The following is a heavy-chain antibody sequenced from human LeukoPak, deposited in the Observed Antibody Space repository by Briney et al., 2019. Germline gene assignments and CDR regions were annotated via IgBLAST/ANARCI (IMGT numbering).Heavy chain of an antibody. Sequence: GGSLRLSCAASGFTFSSYAMHWVRQAPGKGLEWVSYISRSGSTIYYADSVKGRFTISRDNANNSLYLQMNSLRAEDTAVYYCARVMRGFDYWGQGTLVTVSS. CDR3: ARVMRGFDY. CDR2: ISRSGSTI. CDR1: GFTFSSYA. V-gene: IGHV3-48*04. D-gene: IGHD3-16*01. J-gene: IGHJ4*02.